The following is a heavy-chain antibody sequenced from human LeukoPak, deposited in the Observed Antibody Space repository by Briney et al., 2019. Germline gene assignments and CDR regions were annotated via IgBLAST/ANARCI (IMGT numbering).Heavy chain of an antibody. V-gene: IGHV3-43*02. CDR2: SGGAGGST. J-gene: IGHJ6*02. CDR1: GFTFSSYE. Sequence: QTRASLRLSCAASGFTFSSYEMNWVPHAPRKALECVSLSGGAGGSTYYAESVEGRLTISRGYSKNSLYLQMNSLRTEDTALYYCAKDLRLRGSSSPFVGYYYYGMDVWGQGTTVTVSS. CDR3: AKDLRLRGSSSPFVGYYYYGMDV. D-gene: IGHD6-13*01.